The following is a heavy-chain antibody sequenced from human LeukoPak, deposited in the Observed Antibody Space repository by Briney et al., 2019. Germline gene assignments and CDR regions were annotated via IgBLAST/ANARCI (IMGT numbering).Heavy chain of an antibody. CDR1: GFTFSSYW. CDR2: INSDGSST. V-gene: IGHV3-74*01. Sequence: PGGSLRLSCAASGFTFSSYWMRWVRQAPGKGLVWVSRINSDGSSTSYADSVKGRFTISRDNATNTLYLQMKSLRAEDRAVYSCVRDKTGYRSSSLPVWGQGTRVTVSS. CDR3: VRDKTGYRSSSLPV. D-gene: IGHD6-13*01. J-gene: IGHJ6*02.